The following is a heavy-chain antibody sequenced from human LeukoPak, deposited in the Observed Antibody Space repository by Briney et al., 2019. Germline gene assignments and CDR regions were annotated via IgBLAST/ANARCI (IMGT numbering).Heavy chain of an antibody. Sequence: PGGSQRLSCAASRFTYNSYSMNWPPEARGKGREGVSSIRNSSSYIYCTDPVKGRFTISRDNAKNSLYLQMNSLRAEDTAVYYCARGEEITIFGVVTYGMDVWGQGTTVTVSS. CDR3: ARGEEITIFGVVTYGMDV. V-gene: IGHV3-21*01. J-gene: IGHJ6*02. CDR2: IRNSSSYI. CDR1: RFTYNSYS. D-gene: IGHD3-3*01.